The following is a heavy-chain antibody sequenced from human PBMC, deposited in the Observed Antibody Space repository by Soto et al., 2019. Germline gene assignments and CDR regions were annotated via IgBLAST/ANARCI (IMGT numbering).Heavy chain of an antibody. J-gene: IGHJ5*02. CDR3: ARRNYPVIFTGGWFDP. D-gene: IGHD2-8*02. CDR1: GGTFSSYA. Sequence: SVKVSCKACGGTFSSYAISWVLQGPGGGLEWMGWISAYNGNTNYAQKLQGRVTMTTDTSTSTAYMELRSLRSDDTAVYYCARRNYPVIFTGGWFDPWGQGTLLTVSS. V-gene: IGHV1-18*01. CDR2: ISAYNGNT.